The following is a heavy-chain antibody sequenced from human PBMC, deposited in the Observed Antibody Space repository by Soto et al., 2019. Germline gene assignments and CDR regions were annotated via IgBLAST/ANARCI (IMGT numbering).Heavy chain of an antibody. J-gene: IGHJ1*01. CDR1: GYTFTDFY. Sequence: RASVKVFCKSSGYTFTDFYIHWLRQVPGQGLEWVGWINPKNGGINYAQKFQGRVTMTRDTSANTSYMDLNRLNFDDSAIYYCVRGRSVLYLDLWGRGTQVTVSS. CDR3: VRGRSVLYLDL. V-gene: IGHV1-2*02. CDR2: INPKNGGI. D-gene: IGHD1-20*01.